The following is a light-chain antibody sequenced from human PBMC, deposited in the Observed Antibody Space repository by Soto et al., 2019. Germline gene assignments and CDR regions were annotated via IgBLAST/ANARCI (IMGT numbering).Light chain of an antibody. CDR3: QQTLSVPRT. J-gene: IGKJ1*01. CDR1: QSVSSN. CDR2: GAS. V-gene: IGKV3-15*01. Sequence: EIVLTQSPATLSVSPGERATLSCRASQSVSSNLAWYQQKPGQAPRLLIYGASTRATGIPARFSGSTTGTDFTLTITGLQPEDSATYYCQQTLSVPRTFGLGTKVDIK.